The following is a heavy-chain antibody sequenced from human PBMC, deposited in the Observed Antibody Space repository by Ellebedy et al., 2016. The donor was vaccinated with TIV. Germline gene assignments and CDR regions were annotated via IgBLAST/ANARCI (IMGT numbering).Heavy chain of an antibody. V-gene: IGHV1-8*01. Sequence: ASVKVSXXASGYTFTSYDINWVRQAPGQGLEWVGWMHPNSGAAGYGQKFEGRVTMTRNTSIKTAYLELNSLRSEDTAIYYCARCPPGHSTKDYWGQGTLVTVSS. CDR3: ARCPPGHSTKDY. CDR2: MHPNSGAA. CDR1: GYTFTSYD. D-gene: IGHD2-2*01. J-gene: IGHJ4*02.